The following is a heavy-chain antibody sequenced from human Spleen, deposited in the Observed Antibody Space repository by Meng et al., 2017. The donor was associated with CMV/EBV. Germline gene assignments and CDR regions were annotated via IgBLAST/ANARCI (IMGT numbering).Heavy chain of an antibody. CDR3: AKNRGSFYYDAALGRSMDV. V-gene: IGHV3-33*06. CDR1: GFSFSSYV. CDR2: IWYDGSKK. J-gene: IGHJ6*02. Sequence: GESLKISCAASGFSFSSYVMHWVRQAPGKGLEWVAVIWYDGSKKYYADSVKGRFTISRDNSNNTVCLHMNTLRAEDTGVYYCAKNRGSFYYDAALGRSMDVWGQGTTVTVSS. D-gene: IGHD3-22*01.